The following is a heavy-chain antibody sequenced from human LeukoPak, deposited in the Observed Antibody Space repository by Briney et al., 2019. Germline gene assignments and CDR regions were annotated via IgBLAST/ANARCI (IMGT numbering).Heavy chain of an antibody. Sequence: ASVKVSCKASGYTFTGYYMHWVRQAPGQGLEWMGWINPNSGGTNYAQKFQGRVTMTRDTSISTAYMELSRLRSDDTAVYYCARVVGSSSWHSLFDYWGQGTLVTVSS. D-gene: IGHD6-13*01. V-gene: IGHV1-2*02. J-gene: IGHJ4*02. CDR1: GYTFTGYY. CDR2: INPNSGGT. CDR3: ARVVGSSSWHSLFDY.